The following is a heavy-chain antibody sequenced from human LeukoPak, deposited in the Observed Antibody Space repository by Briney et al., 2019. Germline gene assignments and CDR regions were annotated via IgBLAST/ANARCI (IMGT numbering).Heavy chain of an antibody. Sequence: PGGSLRLSCAASGFTFSSYAMHWVRQAPGKGLEWVAVISYDGSNKYYADSVKGRFTISRDNSKNMLYLQMNSLRTEDTAPYYCAREAGLSTRRRLDYWGQGTLVTVSS. J-gene: IGHJ4*02. CDR1: GFTFSSYA. V-gene: IGHV3-30-3*01. CDR3: AREAGLSTRRRLDY. CDR2: ISYDGSNK. D-gene: IGHD4/OR15-4a*01.